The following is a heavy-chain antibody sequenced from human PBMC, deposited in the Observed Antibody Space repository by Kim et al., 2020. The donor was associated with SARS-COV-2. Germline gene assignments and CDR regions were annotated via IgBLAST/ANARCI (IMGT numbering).Heavy chain of an antibody. J-gene: IGHJ4*02. Sequence: GGSLRLSCAASGFTFSSYGMSWVRQAPGKGPEWVSLVSGGGGSTYNADSVKGRFAISRDNSKNTLYLQMNSLRAEDTALYYCAKGESNNWFYFDYWGQGTLVTVSS. D-gene: IGHD1-1*01. V-gene: IGHV3-23*01. CDR2: VSGGGGST. CDR1: GFTFSSYG. CDR3: AKGESNNWFYFDY.